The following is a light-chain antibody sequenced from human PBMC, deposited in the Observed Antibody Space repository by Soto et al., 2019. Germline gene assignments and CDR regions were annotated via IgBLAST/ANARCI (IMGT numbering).Light chain of an antibody. CDR3: QQYGSSPTWT. V-gene: IGKV3-20*01. Sequence: EIVLTQSPGTLSLSPGERATLSCRASQTVRSSSLAWYQPKPGQAPRLLIYGASTRATGIPDRFSGSGSGTDFTLTISRLEPEDSAVYYCQQYGSSPTWTFGQGTRWIS. CDR2: GAS. J-gene: IGKJ1*01. CDR1: QTVRSSS.